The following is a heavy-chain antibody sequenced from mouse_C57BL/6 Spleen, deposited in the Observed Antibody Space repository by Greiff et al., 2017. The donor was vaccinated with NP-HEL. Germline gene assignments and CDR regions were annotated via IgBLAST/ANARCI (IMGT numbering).Heavy chain of an antibody. D-gene: IGHD1-1*01. CDR2: INPGSGGT. J-gene: IGHJ3*01. CDR1: GYAFTNYL. Sequence: VKLQQSGAELVRPGTSVKVSCKASGYAFTNYLIEWVKQRPGQGLEWIGVINPGSGGTNYNEKFKGKATLTADKSSSTAYMQLSSLTSEDSAVYFCARSITTVASRWGQGTLVTVSA. CDR3: ARSITTVASR. V-gene: IGHV1-54*01.